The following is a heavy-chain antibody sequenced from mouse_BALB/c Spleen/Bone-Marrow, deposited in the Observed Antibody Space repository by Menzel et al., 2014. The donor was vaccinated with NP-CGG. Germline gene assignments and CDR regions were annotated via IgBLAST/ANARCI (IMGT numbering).Heavy chain of an antibody. CDR2: IWAGGST. Sequence: VKVVESGPGLVAPSQSLSITCTVPGFSLTSYGLHWVRQPPGKGLEWLGVIWAGGSTNYNSALMSRLSISKDNSKSQVFLKMNRLQTDDTAMYCCARSPQRTSMIGYWGEGTTLTVSS. V-gene: IGHV2-9*02. J-gene: IGHJ2*01. CDR1: GFSLTSYG. CDR3: ARSPQRTSMIGY.